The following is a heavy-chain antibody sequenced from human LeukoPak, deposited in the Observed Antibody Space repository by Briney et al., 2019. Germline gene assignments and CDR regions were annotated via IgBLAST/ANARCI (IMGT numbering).Heavy chain of an antibody. D-gene: IGHD1-26*01. CDR2: IFYSGNT. V-gene: IGHV4-39*01. Sequence: SETLSLTCTVSGGSISSSSYYWGWIRQPPGKGLEWIGSIFYSGNTYYNSSLKSRVTISVDTSKNQFSLKLSSVTAADTAVYYCASVLGTTNPFDYWGQGTLVTVSS. CDR1: GGSISSSSYY. CDR3: ASVLGTTNPFDY. J-gene: IGHJ4*02.